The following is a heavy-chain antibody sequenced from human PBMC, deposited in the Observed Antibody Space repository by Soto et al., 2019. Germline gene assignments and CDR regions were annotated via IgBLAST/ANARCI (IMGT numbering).Heavy chain of an antibody. Sequence: QMQMQESGPRLVKPSETLSLTCTVSGASITDSYWSWIRQHPEKGLEWMGYIYFSGVATYNPSLHSRAAMSRDTSKNDFSLKLTSVTAADTAFYYFARGDSDLAVSEAAYWGQGTLVTVSS. D-gene: IGHD2-15*01. V-gene: IGHV4-59*01. CDR2: IYFSGVA. CDR1: GASITDSY. J-gene: IGHJ1*01. CDR3: ARGDSDLAVSEAAY.